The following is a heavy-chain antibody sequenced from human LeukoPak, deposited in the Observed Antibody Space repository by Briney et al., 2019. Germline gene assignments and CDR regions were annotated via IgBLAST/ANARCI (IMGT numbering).Heavy chain of an antibody. Sequence: ASVKVSCKASGYSFTGYYMHWVRQAPGQGLEWMGWVNPDSGGTNYAQKFQGRVTMTRDTSITTAYMELSRLTSDDTAVYYCASGYSDYADYYNYYMDVWGKGTTVTVSS. D-gene: IGHD4-11*01. V-gene: IGHV1-2*02. CDR1: GYSFTGYY. J-gene: IGHJ6*03. CDR2: VNPDSGGT. CDR3: ASGYSDYADYYNYYMDV.